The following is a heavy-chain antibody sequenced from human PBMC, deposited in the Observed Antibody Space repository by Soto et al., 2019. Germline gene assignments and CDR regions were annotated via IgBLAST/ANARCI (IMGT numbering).Heavy chain of an antibody. D-gene: IGHD1-1*01. CDR1: VDSITTYY. CDR3: ARFGNNWFQTEGMDV. Sequence: LSLTCTVSVDSITTYYWNWIRQPAGKGLEWIGRIDASGNTNYNPSLNSRVTLSVDTSKKQFSLKLTSVTAADTAVYYCARFGNNWFQTEGMDVWGQGTTVTVSS. J-gene: IGHJ6*02. CDR2: IDASGNT. V-gene: IGHV4-4*07.